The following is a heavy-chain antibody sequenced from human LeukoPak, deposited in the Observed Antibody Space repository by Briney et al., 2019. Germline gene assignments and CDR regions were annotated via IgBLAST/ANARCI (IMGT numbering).Heavy chain of an antibody. CDR3: ARRGGSGRAFDY. CDR2: IYYTGST. CDR1: GASISGGTYY. J-gene: IGHJ4*02. D-gene: IGHD1-26*01. Sequence: SETLSLTCSVSGASISGGTYYWGWIRQPPGRGLEWIGSIYYTGSTYDNPSLKSRVTISVDTSKNQFSLKLSSVTAADTAVYYCARRGGSGRAFDYWGQGTLVTVSS. V-gene: IGHV4-39*01.